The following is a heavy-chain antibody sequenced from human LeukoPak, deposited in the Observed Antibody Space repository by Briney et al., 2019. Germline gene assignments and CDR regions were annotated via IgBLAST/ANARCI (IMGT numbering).Heavy chain of an antibody. J-gene: IGHJ4*02. D-gene: IGHD2-2*01. CDR1: GYTLTELS. CDR2: FDPEDGET. CDR3: ATDEKSWGYCSSTSCFVR. Sequence: EASVKVSCKVSGYTLTELSMHWVRQAPGKGLEWMGGFDPEDGETIYAQKFQGRVTMTEDTSTDTAYMELSSLRSEDTAVYYCATDEKSWGYCSSTSCFVRWGQGTLVTVSS. V-gene: IGHV1-24*01.